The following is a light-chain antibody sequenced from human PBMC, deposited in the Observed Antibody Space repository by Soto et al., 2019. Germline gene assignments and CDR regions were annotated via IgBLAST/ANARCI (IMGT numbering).Light chain of an antibody. CDR2: AAS. CDR1: QGISNY. V-gene: IGKV1-27*01. CDR3: QKYNSAPRS. J-gene: IGKJ1*01. Sequence: DIQMTQSPSSLSASVGDRVTITCQASQGISNYLAWYQQKPGKVPKLLVYAASTLQSGVPSRFSGSCSGTDFTLTISSLQPEDVATYYCQKYNSAPRSFGQGTKV.